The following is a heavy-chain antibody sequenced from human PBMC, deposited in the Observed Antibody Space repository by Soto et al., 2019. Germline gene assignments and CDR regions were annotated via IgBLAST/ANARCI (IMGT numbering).Heavy chain of an antibody. CDR3: ARVSYSYDSSGYAYYFDY. Sequence: QVQLQESGPGLVKPSQTLSLTCTVSGGSISSGGYYWSWIRQHPGKGLEWIGYIYYSGSTYYNPSLKSRVTISVDTSKHPCSIKLSSVTAADTAVYYCARVSYSYDSSGYAYYFDYWGQGTLVTVSS. J-gene: IGHJ4*02. CDR2: IYYSGST. CDR1: GGSISSGGYY. D-gene: IGHD3-22*01. V-gene: IGHV4-31*03.